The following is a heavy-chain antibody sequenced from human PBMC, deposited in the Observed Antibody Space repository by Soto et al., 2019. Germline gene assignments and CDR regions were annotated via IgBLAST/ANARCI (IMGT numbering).Heavy chain of an antibody. V-gene: IGHV3-33*01. D-gene: IGHD6-6*01. CDR1: GFTFSSYG. Sequence: GGSLRLSCAASGFTFSSYGMHWVRQAPGKGLEWVAVIWYDGSNKYYADSVKGRFTISRDNSKNTLYLQMNSLRAEDTAVYYYARDRSIAALTMDVWGQGTTVTVSS. CDR3: ARDRSIAALTMDV. J-gene: IGHJ6*02. CDR2: IWYDGSNK.